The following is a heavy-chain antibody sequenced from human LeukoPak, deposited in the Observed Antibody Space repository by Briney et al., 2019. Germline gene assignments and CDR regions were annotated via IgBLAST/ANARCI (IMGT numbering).Heavy chain of an antibody. D-gene: IGHD3-10*01. CDR2: ISSRSDYT. CDR1: GFIFSDYY. Sequence: GGSLRLSCAASGFIFSDYYMSWMRQAPGEGLEWISYISSRSDYTNYIDSVKGRFTISRDNAKNSLYLQMNSLRADDTAVYYCARSPDYYGSGTSHVDYYYGMDVWGRGTTVTVSS. J-gene: IGHJ6*02. CDR3: ARSPDYYGSGTSHVDYYYGMDV. V-gene: IGHV3-11*03.